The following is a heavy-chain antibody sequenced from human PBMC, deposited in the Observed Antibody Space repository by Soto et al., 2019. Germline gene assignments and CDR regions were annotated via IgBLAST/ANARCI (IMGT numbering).Heavy chain of an antibody. D-gene: IGHD4-17*01. J-gene: IGHJ4*02. V-gene: IGHV4-59*08. CDR1: GGSISSYY. CDR3: ARLLPNNGYGDYVDY. CDR2: IYYSGST. Sequence: SETLSLTCTVSGGSISSYYWSWIRQPPGKGLEWIGYIYYSGSTNYNPSLKSRVTISVDTSKNQFSLKLSSVTAADTAVYYCARLLPNNGYGDYVDYWGQGTLVTVSS.